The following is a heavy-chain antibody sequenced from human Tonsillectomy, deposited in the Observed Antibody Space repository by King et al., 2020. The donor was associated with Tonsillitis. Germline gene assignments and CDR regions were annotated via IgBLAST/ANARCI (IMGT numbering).Heavy chain of an antibody. Sequence: VQLVESGGGLVQPGGSLRLSCSASGFTFSTYAMHWVRQAPGKVLELVSAIGSNGGSTYYADSGKGRFTISRDNSKNTLYLQMSSLRAEDTAVYFCVKERSPRGASDLWGQGTIATVSS. V-gene: IGHV3-64D*06. CDR1: GFTFSTYA. CDR3: VKERSPRGASDL. D-gene: IGHD1-26*01. CDR2: IGSNGGST. J-gene: IGHJ3*01.